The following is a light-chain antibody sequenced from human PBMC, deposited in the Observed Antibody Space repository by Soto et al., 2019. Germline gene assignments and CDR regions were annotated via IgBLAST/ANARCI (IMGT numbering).Light chain of an antibody. J-gene: IGKJ4*01. Sequence: EIVLTQSPATLSLFPGERATLSCRASQSVRTYLAWYQQKPGQAPRLLISNASNRATGIPARFSGSGSGTDFTITISRLAADDFAVYYCHQRSNWPRTFGGGTKVEIK. V-gene: IGKV3-11*01. CDR3: HQRSNWPRT. CDR1: QSVRTY. CDR2: NAS.